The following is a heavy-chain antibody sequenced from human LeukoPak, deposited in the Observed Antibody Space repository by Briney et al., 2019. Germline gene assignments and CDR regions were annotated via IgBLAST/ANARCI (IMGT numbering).Heavy chain of an antibody. J-gene: IGHJ4*02. CDR3: ARGFRVGATLGY. V-gene: IGHV1-46*01. Sequence: GASVKVSCKASGYTFTGYYMHWVRQAPGQGLEWMGIINPSGGSTSYAQKFQGRVTMTRDMSTSTVYMELSSLRSEDTAVYYCARGFRVGATLGYWGQGTLVTVSS. D-gene: IGHD1-26*01. CDR1: GYTFTGYY. CDR2: INPSGGST.